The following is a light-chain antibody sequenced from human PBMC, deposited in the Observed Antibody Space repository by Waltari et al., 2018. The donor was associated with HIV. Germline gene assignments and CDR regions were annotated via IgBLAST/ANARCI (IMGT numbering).Light chain of an antibody. CDR1: YGSVSTNHY. CDR3: ALYMGSGSWV. J-gene: IGLJ3*02. CDR2: STG. V-gene: IGLV8-61*01. Sequence: QTVVTQESSFSVSPGGTVTLTCGLSYGSVSTNHYPSWYQQTPGQAPRTLLYSTGSRCSGVPDRFSGSILGNKAALTITGAQADDEFDDYCALYMGSGSWVFGGGTKLTVL.